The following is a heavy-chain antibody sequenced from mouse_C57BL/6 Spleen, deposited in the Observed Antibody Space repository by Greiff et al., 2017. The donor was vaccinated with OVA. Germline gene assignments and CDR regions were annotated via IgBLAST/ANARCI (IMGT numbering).Heavy chain of an antibody. V-gene: IGHV1-80*01. J-gene: IGHJ2*01. CDR1: GYAFSSYW. CDR3: ARSDYYGSSPLFDY. CDR2: IYPGDGDT. D-gene: IGHD1-1*01. Sequence: QVQLQQSGAELVKPGASVKISCKASGYAFSSYWMNWVKQRPGKGLEWIGQIYPGDGDTNYNGKFKGKATLTADKCSSTAYMQLSSLTSEDSAVYFCARSDYYGSSPLFDYWGQGTTLTVSS.